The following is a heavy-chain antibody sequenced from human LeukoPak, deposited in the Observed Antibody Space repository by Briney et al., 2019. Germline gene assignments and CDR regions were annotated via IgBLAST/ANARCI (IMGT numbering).Heavy chain of an antibody. V-gene: IGHV4-34*01. J-gene: IGHJ5*02. CDR1: GGSFSGYH. Sequence: KPSETLSLTCAVYGGSFSGYHWSWIRQPPGKGLEWIGEINHSGSTNYNPSLKSRVTISVDTSENQFSLKLSSVTAADTAVYYCARHLRRLLWFGDGGFDPWGQGTLVTVSS. D-gene: IGHD3-10*01. CDR3: ARHLRRLLWFGDGGFDP. CDR2: INHSGST.